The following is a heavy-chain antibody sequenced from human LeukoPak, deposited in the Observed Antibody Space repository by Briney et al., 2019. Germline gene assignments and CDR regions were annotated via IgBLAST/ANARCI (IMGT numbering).Heavy chain of an antibody. D-gene: IGHD3-9*01. J-gene: IGHJ6*02. Sequence: GGSLRLSCAASGFTFSDYNMNRVRQAPGKGLEGGSYITNGGSTIHHEDSVKGRFPISRDNAKKPLYLQMNSLRAEDTAVYYCARSIGLTGGGVDVWGQGTTVTVSS. CDR3: ARSIGLTGGGVDV. V-gene: IGHV3-11*01. CDR2: ITNGGSTI. CDR1: GFTFSDYN.